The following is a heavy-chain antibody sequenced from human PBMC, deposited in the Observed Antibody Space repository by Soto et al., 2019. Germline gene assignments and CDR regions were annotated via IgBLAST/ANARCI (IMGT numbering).Heavy chain of an antibody. CDR1: VGSSSGYY. D-gene: IGHD2-15*01. CDR2: IYYSGST. J-gene: IGHJ6*02. CDR3: ARYFAAYGMDV. Sequence: QVQLQEPAPGWWKPSGPLPLTCPVPVGSSSGYYWGWSRQPPGKGLEWIGYIYYSGSTNYNPSLKSRVTISVDTSKNQFSLKLSSVTAADTAVYYCARYFAAYGMDVWGQGTTVTVSS. V-gene: IGHV4-59*01.